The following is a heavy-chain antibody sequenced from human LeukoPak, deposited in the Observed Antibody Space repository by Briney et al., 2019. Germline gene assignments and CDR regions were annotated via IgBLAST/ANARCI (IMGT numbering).Heavy chain of an antibody. CDR1: GGSISSYY. D-gene: IGHD3-22*01. CDR3: ARSYYYDSSAYN. Sequence: PSETLSLTCTVSGGSISSYYWSWIRQPPGKGLEWIGYIYYSGSTNYNPSLKSRVTISVDTSKNQFSLKLSSVTAADTAVYYCARSYYYDSSAYNWGQGTLVTVSS. V-gene: IGHV4-59*01. J-gene: IGHJ4*02. CDR2: IYYSGST.